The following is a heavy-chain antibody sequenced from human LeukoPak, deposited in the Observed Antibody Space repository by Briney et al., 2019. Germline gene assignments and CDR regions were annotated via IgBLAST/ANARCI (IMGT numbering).Heavy chain of an antibody. CDR2: ISGSGGNT. Sequence: PGGSLRLSCAASGFTFSTYAMDWVRQAPGKGLEWVSAISGSGGNTYYADSAKGRFTISRDNCENTLYLQMNSLRAEDTAVYVCARELSSVSSWYFDFWGQGTLLTVSS. J-gene: IGHJ4*02. D-gene: IGHD6-13*01. CDR3: ARELSSVSSWYFDF. V-gene: IGHV3-23*01. CDR1: GFTFSTYA.